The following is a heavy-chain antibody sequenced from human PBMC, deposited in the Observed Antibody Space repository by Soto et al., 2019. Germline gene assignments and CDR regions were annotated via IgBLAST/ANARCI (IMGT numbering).Heavy chain of an antibody. D-gene: IGHD3-10*01. Sequence: ASVKVSCKASGYTFTSYGISWVRQDPGQGLEWMGWISAYNGNTNYAQKLQGRVTMTTDTSTSTAYMELRSLRSDDTAVYYCARNREVRGVDAFDIWGQGTMVTVSS. CDR2: ISAYNGNT. CDR1: GYTFTSYG. V-gene: IGHV1-18*01. J-gene: IGHJ3*02. CDR3: ARNREVRGVDAFDI.